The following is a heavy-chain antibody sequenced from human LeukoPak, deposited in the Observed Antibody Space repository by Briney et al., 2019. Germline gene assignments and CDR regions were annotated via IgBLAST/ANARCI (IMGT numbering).Heavy chain of an antibody. J-gene: IGHJ4*02. CDR3: ASRRVSGWYLFDY. V-gene: IGHV4-59*01. CDR1: GGSISSYY. Sequence: SETLSLTCTVSGGSISSYYWSWIRQPPGKGLEWIGYIYYSGSTNYNPSLKSRVTISVDTSKNQFSLRLSSVTAADTAVYYCASRRVSGWYLFDYWGQGTLVTVSS. D-gene: IGHD6-19*01. CDR2: IYYSGST.